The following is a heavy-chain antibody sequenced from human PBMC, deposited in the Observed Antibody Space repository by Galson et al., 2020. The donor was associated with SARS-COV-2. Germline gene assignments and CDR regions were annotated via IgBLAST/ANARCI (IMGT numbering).Heavy chain of an antibody. D-gene: IGHD3-22*01. J-gene: IGHJ5*02. Sequence: SETLSLTCTVSGGSISSYYWSWIRQPPGKGLEWIGYIYYSGSTNYNPSLKSRVTISVDTSKNQFSLKLSSVTAADTAVYYCAAYDYDSSGWSFGVDPWGQGTLVTVSS. CDR1: GGSISSYY. CDR2: IYYSGST. V-gene: IGHV4-59*01. CDR3: AAYDYDSSGWSFGVDP.